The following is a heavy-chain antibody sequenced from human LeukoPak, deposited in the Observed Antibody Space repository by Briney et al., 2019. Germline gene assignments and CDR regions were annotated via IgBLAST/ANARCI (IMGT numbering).Heavy chain of an antibody. J-gene: IGHJ5*02. Sequence: PSETLSLTCTVSGYSISSGYYWGWIRQPPGKGLEWIGSIYHSGSTYYNPSLKSRVTISVDTSKNQFSLKLSSVTAADTAVYYCARTELELRWFDPWGQGTLVTVSS. V-gene: IGHV4-38-2*02. CDR1: GYSISSGYY. CDR2: IYHSGST. D-gene: IGHD1-7*01. CDR3: ARTELELRWFDP.